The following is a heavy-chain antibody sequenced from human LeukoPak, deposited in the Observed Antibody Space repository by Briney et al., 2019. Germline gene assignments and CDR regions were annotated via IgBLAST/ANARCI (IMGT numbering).Heavy chain of an antibody. V-gene: IGHV3-21*01. CDR2: ISSSSSSI. CDR1: GFTFSSYS. J-gene: IGHJ3*02. CDR3: ARGLLGPLYIVAATADAFDI. Sequence: PGGSLRLSCAASGFTFSSYSMNWVRQAPGKGLEWVSSISSSSSSIYYAASVKGRFTISRDNAKNSLYLQMNSLRAEDTAVYYCARGLLGPLYIVAATADAFDICGQGTMVTVSS. D-gene: IGHD5-12*01.